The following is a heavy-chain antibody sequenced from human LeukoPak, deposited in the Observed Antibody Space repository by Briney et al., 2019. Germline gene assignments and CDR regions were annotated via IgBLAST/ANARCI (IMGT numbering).Heavy chain of an antibody. CDR2: IYYSGST. CDR1: GGSISSGSYY. J-gene: IGHJ4*02. CDR3: ARVGDVRFLEWLFFDY. Sequence: SQTLSLTCTVSGGSISSGSYYWSWIRQPPGKGLEWIGYIYYSGSTNYNPSLKSRVTISVDTSKNQFSLKLSSVTAADTAVYYCARVGDVRFLEWLFFDYWAREPWSPSPQ. V-gene: IGHV4-61*01. D-gene: IGHD3-3*01.